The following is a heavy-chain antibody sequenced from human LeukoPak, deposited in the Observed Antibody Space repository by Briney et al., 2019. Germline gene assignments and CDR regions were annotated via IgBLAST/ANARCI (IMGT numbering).Heavy chain of an antibody. J-gene: IGHJ4*02. Sequence: PSETLSLTCTVSGGSISSGTYYWTWIRQPAGKGLEWIGRIYTSGSTNYNPSLKSRVTMSVDTSKNQFSLKLSSVTAADTAVYYCARINSSGYYYYFDYWGQGTLVTVSS. CDR3: ARINSSGYYYYFDY. D-gene: IGHD3-22*01. CDR1: GGSISSGTYY. V-gene: IGHV4-61*02. CDR2: IYTSGST.